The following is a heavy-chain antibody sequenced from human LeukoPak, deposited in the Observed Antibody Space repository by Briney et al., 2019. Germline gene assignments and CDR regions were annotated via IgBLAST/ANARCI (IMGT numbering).Heavy chain of an antibody. Sequence: PGGSLRLSCAASGLTISDSWMHWVRQAPGKGLMWVSRLASDESNKIYADFVKGRFTISRDNAKNTLYLQMNSLRVEDTGIYYCARDAGWGRLDSWGQGALVTVSS. V-gene: IGHV3-74*01. D-gene: IGHD3-16*01. J-gene: IGHJ4*02. CDR2: LASDESNK. CDR1: GLTISDSW. CDR3: ARDAGWGRLDS.